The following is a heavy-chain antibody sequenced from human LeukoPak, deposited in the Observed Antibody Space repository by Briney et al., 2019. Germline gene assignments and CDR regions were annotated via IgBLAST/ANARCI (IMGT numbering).Heavy chain of an antibody. D-gene: IGHD4-17*01. CDR2: ISSGSTI. Sequence: PGGSLRLSCAASGFTFSDYYMSWIRQAPGKGLEWVSYISSGSTIYYADSVKGRFTISRDNAKNSLYLQMNSLRAEDTAVYYCAREPTTVTTGWYFDLWGRGTLVTVSS. V-gene: IGHV3-11*01. CDR3: AREPTTVTTGWYFDL. CDR1: GFTFSDYY. J-gene: IGHJ2*01.